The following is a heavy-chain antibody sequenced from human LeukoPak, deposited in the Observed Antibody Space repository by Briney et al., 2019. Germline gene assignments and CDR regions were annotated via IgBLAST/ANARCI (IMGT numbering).Heavy chain of an antibody. CDR2: ISSSSSYI. V-gene: IGHV3-21*01. J-gene: IGHJ4*02. CDR3: ARDRGDGYAY. D-gene: IGHD5-24*01. CDR1: GFTFSSYS. Sequence: NPGGSLRLSCAASGFTFSSYSMNSVRHAPGKGLEWVSSISSSSSYIYYADSVKGRFTISRDNAKNSLYLQMNSLRDEDTAGYYCARDRGDGYAYWGQGTLVTVSS.